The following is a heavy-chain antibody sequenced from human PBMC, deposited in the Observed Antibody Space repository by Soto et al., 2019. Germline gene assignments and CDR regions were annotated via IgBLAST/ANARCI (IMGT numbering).Heavy chain of an antibody. CDR3: ARDESNYNAFDI. Sequence: EVQLLESGGGLVQPGGSLRLSCAASGFTFSSYAMSWVRQAPGKGLEWVSAISGSGGSTYYADSVKGRFTISRDNSKNSLYLQMNSLRAEDTAVYYCARDESNYNAFDIWGQGTMVTVSS. D-gene: IGHD4-4*01. CDR2: ISGSGGST. V-gene: IGHV3-23*01. J-gene: IGHJ3*02. CDR1: GFTFSSYA.